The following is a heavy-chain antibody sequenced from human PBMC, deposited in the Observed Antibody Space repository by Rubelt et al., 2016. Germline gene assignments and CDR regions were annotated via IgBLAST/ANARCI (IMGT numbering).Heavy chain of an antibody. Sequence: QLQLQESGPGLVKPSETLSLTCTVSGGSISSSSYYWGWIRQPPGKGLEWIGSIYYSGSTYYNPSLKSRVTISVDTSKNQFSLKLSSVTAADTAVYYCARGRLLEWVPPDYWGQGTLVTVSS. J-gene: IGHJ4*02. CDR2: IYYSGST. D-gene: IGHD3-3*01. V-gene: IGHV4-39*01. CDR3: ARGRLLEWVPPDY. CDR1: GGSISSSSYY.